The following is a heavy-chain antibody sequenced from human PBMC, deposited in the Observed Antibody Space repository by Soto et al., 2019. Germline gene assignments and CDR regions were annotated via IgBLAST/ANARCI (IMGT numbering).Heavy chain of an antibody. J-gene: IGHJ6*02. D-gene: IGHD2-2*02. CDR2: ISTYNSRT. Sequence: GASVKVSCKASGYTFTSHGISWVRQAPGQGLEWLGWISTYNSRTHYAQKVQGRVTMTTDTSTSTAYLDLRSLTFDDTAVYYCARSRYCDSPSCYKHYYYEMDTWGQGTTVTVSS. V-gene: IGHV1-18*04. CDR3: ARSRYCDSPSCYKHYYYEMDT. CDR1: GYTFTSHG.